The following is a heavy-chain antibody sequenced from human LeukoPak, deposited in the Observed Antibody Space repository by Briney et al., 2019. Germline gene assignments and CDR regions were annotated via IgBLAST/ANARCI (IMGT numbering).Heavy chain of an antibody. Sequence: GGSLRLSCAASGFTFSDYYMSWIRQAPGKGLEWVSVIYSGGSTYYADSVKGRFTISRDNSKNTLYLQMNSLRAEDTAVYYCAKARGYSTSWYYFDYWGQGTLVTVSS. CDR3: AKARGYSTSWYYFDY. J-gene: IGHJ4*02. V-gene: IGHV3-53*01. CDR2: IYSGGST. CDR1: GFTFSDYY. D-gene: IGHD6-13*01.